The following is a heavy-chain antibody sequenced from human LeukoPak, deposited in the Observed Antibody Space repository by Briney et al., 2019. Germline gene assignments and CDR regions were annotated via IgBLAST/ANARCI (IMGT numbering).Heavy chain of an antibody. CDR2: IRGDGSRL. V-gene: IGHV3-7*01. Sequence: GGSLRLACVGSGFSISGFWMTWVRQAPGKGLERVSNIRGDGSRLYYVDSVKGRFTISRDNAKNSLYLQMSNLRAEDTAVYYCARRRSSRWSQDAFDIWGQGTMVTVSS. CDR1: GFSISGFW. J-gene: IGHJ3*02. D-gene: IGHD6-13*01. CDR3: ARRRSSRWSQDAFDI.